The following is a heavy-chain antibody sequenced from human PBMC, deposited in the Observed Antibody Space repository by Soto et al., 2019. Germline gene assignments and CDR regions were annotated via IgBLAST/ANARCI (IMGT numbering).Heavy chain of an antibody. Sequence: QVQLLESGGGVVQPGRSLRLSCAASGFTFSSYGMHWVRQAPGKGLEWVAVISYDGTNKYYADSVKGRFTISRDNSKNTLYLQMNSLRTEDTAVYYCVKCVSSWYSIQNYFDYWGQLTLVTVSS. CDR1: GFTFSSYG. V-gene: IGHV3-30*18. D-gene: IGHD6-13*01. CDR2: ISYDGTNK. J-gene: IGHJ4*02. CDR3: VKCVSSWYSIQNYFDY.